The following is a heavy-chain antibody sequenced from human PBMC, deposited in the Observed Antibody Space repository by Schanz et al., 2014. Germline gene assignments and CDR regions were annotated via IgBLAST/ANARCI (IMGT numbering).Heavy chain of an antibody. CDR1: GFTFSTHA. J-gene: IGHJ2*01. Sequence: DVHLLESGGGLVQPGGSLRLSCAASGFTFSTHAMSWVRQAPGKGLEWVSSISGDHRNTFYADSVKGRFTISRDNSKNTLYRQMNSLRAEDTAIYDCAKDAPYPFDLWGRGTLITVSS. CDR2: ISGDHRNT. CDR3: AKDAPYPFDL. V-gene: IGHV3-23*01.